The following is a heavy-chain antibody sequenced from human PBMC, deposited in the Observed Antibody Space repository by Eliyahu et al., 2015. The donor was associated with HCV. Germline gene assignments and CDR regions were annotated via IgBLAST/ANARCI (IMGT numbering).Heavy chain of an antibody. CDR1: GFTFSSYG. Sequence: QVQLVESGGGVVQPGKSLRVSCAASGFTFSSYGIHWVRQAPGKGLEWVAVIWFDGINNYYADSVKGRFNISRDNSKNTVYLQMNSLRVEDTAVYYCARGIAVGYSSNWFLAFVDYWGQGISVTVSS. J-gene: IGHJ4*02. D-gene: IGHD2-2*01. CDR3: ARGIAVGYSSNWFLAFVDY. V-gene: IGHV3-33*01. CDR2: IWFDGINN.